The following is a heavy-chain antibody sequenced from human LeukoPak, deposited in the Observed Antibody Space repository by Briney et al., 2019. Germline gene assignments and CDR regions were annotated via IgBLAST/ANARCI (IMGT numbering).Heavy chain of an antibody. V-gene: IGHV3-64D*06. CDR1: GFTFSSYS. J-gene: IGHJ4*02. D-gene: IGHD3-10*01. CDR2: ISSNGGST. CDR3: VKDGSGSYYDY. Sequence: GGSLRLSCSVSGFTFSSYSMHWVRQAPGKGLEYVSAISSNGGSTYYADSVKGRFTISRDNSKNSLYLQMSSLRAEDTAVYYCVKDGSGSYYDYWGQGTLVTVSS.